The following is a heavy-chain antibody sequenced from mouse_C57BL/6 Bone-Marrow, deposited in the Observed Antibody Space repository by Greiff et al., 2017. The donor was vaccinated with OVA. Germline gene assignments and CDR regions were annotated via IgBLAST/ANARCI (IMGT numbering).Heavy chain of an antibody. J-gene: IGHJ4*01. CDR3: ARYDYDYDGDYAMDY. CDR1: GYTFTSYW. CDR2: IHPNSGST. V-gene: IGHV1-64*01. Sequence: QVQLQQPGAELVKPGASVKLSCKASGYTFTSYWMHWVKQRPGQGLEWIGMIHPNSGSTNYNEKFKSKATLTVDKSSSTAYMQLSSLTPEDSAVYYCARYDYDYDGDYAMDYWGQGTSVTVSS. D-gene: IGHD2-4*01.